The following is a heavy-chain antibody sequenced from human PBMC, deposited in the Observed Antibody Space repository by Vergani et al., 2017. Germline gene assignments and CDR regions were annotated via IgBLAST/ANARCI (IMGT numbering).Heavy chain of an antibody. CDR2: INHSGST. V-gene: IGHV4-34*01. Sequence: QVQLQQWGAGLLKPSETLSLTCAVYGGSFSGYYWSWIRQPPGKGLEWIGEINHSGSTNYNPSLKSRVTISVDTSKNQFSLKLSSVTAADTAVYYCARDSPYDSSGYAFDIWGQGTMVTVSS. CDR3: ARDSPYDSSGYAFDI. D-gene: IGHD3-22*01. CDR1: GGSFSGYY. J-gene: IGHJ3*02.